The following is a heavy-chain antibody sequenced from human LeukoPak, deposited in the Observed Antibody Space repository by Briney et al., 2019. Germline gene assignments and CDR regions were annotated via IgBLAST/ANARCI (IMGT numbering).Heavy chain of an antibody. CDR3: ARVSGYSYGSVYYYGMDV. CDR2: IYYSGST. D-gene: IGHD5-18*01. J-gene: IGHJ6*02. Sequence: SETLSLTCTVSGGSISSYYWSWIRQPPGKGLEWIGYIYYSGSTNCNPSLKSRVTISVDTSKNQFSLKLSSVTAADTGVYYCARVSGYSYGSVYYYGMDVWGQGTTVTVSS. CDR1: GGSISSYY. V-gene: IGHV4-59*01.